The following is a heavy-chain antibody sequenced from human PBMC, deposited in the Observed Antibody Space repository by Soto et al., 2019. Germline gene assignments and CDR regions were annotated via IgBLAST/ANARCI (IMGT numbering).Heavy chain of an antibody. V-gene: IGHV1-18*01. CDR1: GYTFTSYG. D-gene: IGHD3-9*01. Sequence: ASVKVSCKASGYTFTSYGISWVRQAPGQGLEWMGWISAYNGNTNYAQKLQGRVTMTTDTSTSTAYMELRSLRSDDTAVYYCARDDPDYDILTGYYTYYYYGMDVWGQGTTVTVSS. CDR3: ARDDPDYDILTGYYTYYYYGMDV. J-gene: IGHJ6*02. CDR2: ISAYNGNT.